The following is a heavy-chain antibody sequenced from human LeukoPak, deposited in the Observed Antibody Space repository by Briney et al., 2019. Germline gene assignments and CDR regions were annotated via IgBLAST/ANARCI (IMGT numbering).Heavy chain of an antibody. Sequence: PGGSLRLSCAAPGFTFSSYGLHWVRQAPGKGLEWVTFIPYDGSNKYYADSVKGRFTVSRDNAKNSLYLQVNSLRAEDTAVYYCTRLLNVDYWGQGTLVTVSS. D-gene: IGHD2-8*01. CDR1: GFTFSSYG. J-gene: IGHJ4*02. CDR2: IPYDGSNK. CDR3: TRLLNVDY. V-gene: IGHV3-30*02.